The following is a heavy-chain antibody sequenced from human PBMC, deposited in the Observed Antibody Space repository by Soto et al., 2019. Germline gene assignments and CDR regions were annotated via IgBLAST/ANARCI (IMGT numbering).Heavy chain of an antibody. CDR3: ARDTSAGVDY. J-gene: IGHJ4*02. CDR1: GFSFSTYG. Sequence: QVQLVESGGRVVQPGTSLRLSCAVSGFSFSTYGMHWVRQAPGKGLEWVAVIWHNGNNKYYADSVKGRFTISRDNSKNRLYLQMDSLRAEDTAVYYCARDTSAGVDYWGQGTLVTVSS. V-gene: IGHV3-33*01. CDR2: IWHNGNNK. D-gene: IGHD2-15*01.